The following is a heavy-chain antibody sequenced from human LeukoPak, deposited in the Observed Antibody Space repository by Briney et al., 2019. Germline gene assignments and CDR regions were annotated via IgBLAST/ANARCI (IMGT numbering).Heavy chain of an antibody. J-gene: IGHJ4*02. CDR2: IYSGGST. V-gene: IGHV3-53*01. CDR3: ARVQKYSSSWYSFDY. Sequence: GGSLRLSCTVSGFTFSTNSMSWVRQTPGKGLEWVSFIYSGGSTHYSDSVKGRFTISRDNSKNTLYLQMNSLRAEDTALYYCARVQKYSSSWYSFDYWGQGTLVTVSS. D-gene: IGHD6-13*01. CDR1: GFTFSTNS.